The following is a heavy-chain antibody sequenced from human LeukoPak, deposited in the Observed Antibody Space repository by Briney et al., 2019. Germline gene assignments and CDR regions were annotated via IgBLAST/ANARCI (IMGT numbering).Heavy chain of an antibody. D-gene: IGHD5-12*01. CDR3: ARGDSAYDLFGHIDY. CDR1: GGTFSNYA. Sequence: VKVSCKASGGTFSNYAISWVRQAPGQGLEWMGGISTIFSTANCAQKFQGRVTITADESTSTAYMELSSLRSEDTAVYYCARGDSAYDLFGHIDYWGQGTLVTVSS. J-gene: IGHJ4*02. V-gene: IGHV1-69*13. CDR2: ISTIFSTA.